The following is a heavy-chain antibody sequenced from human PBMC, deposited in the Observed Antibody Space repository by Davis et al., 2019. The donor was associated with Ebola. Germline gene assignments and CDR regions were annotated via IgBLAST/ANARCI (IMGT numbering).Heavy chain of an antibody. Sequence: SVKVSCKASGNTISTYTIDWVRQAPGQGLEWMGGIIPLFGTTNYAQKFRGRVMITTDKSTRIAYMELNSLTSEDTAVYYCARGPSVATAHYFDYWGQGTLVTVSS. J-gene: IGHJ4*02. D-gene: IGHD2-21*02. CDR2: IIPLFGTT. CDR1: GNTISTYT. V-gene: IGHV1-69*05. CDR3: ARGPSVATAHYFDY.